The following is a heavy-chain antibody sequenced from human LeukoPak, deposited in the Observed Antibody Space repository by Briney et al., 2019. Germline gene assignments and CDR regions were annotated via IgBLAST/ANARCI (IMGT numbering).Heavy chain of an antibody. Sequence: SETLSLTCTVSGGSISSSSYYWGWIRQPPGKGLEWIGSIYYSGSTYYNPSLKSRVTISVDTSKNQFFLKLSSVTAADTAVYYCARQGGIWFGDEEGMDVWGQGTTVTVSS. CDR3: ARQGGIWFGDEEGMDV. CDR1: GGSISSSSYY. J-gene: IGHJ6*02. CDR2: IYYSGST. V-gene: IGHV4-39*07. D-gene: IGHD3-10*01.